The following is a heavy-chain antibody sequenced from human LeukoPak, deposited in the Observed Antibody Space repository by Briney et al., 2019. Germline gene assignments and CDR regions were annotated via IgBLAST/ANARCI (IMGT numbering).Heavy chain of an antibody. J-gene: IGHJ4*02. D-gene: IGHD6-13*01. CDR2: IYYSGST. Sequence: SQTLSLTCTVSGGSISSGDYYWSWIRQPPGKGLEWFGYIYYSGSTNYNPSLKSRVTISVDTSKNQFSLKLSSVTAADTAVYYCARDRGDSSSWYEGGRHFDYWGQGTLVTVSS. CDR1: GGSISSGDYY. CDR3: ARDRGDSSSWYEGGRHFDY. V-gene: IGHV4-61*08.